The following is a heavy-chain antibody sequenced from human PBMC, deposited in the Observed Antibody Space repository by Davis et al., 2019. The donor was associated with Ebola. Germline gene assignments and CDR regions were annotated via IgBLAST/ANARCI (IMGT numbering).Heavy chain of an antibody. V-gene: IGHV5-10-1*01. J-gene: IGHJ6*02. Sequence: PGGSLRLSCKGSGYSFTSYWISWVRQMPGKGLEWMGRIDPSDSYTNYSPSFQGHVTISADKSISTAYLQWSSLKASDTAMYYCARQRSGSYSGYYYYGMDVWGQGTTVTVSS. CDR1: GYSFTSYW. D-gene: IGHD1-26*01. CDR3: ARQRSGSYSGYYYYGMDV. CDR2: IDPSDSYT.